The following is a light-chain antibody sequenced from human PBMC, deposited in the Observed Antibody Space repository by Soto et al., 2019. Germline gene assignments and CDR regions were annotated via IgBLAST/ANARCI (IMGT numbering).Light chain of an antibody. CDR1: ISDVGGYNY. CDR2: DVS. J-gene: IGLJ2*01. Sequence: QSVLTQLASVSGSPGQTITISCTGAISDVGGYNYVSWYQHHPGKVPKLVIYDVSNRPSGVSNRFSGSKSGNTASLTISGLQAEDEGDYYCSSYISSSILVVFGGGTKLTVL. CDR3: SSYISSSILVV. V-gene: IGLV2-14*03.